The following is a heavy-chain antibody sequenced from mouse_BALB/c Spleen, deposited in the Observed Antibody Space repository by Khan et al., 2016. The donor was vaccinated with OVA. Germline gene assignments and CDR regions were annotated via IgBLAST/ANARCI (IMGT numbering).Heavy chain of an antibody. CDR2: ISGDSHTI. D-gene: IGHD1-3*01. Sequence: EVELVESGGDLVQPGGSRKLSCVASGFTFSSFGMHWIRQAPEKGLEWVAYISGDSHTIYYADTVKGRFPISRDNPKNTLFLQMTSLRSEDMAMYYCTRSYINGYYFDQWGQGTTLTVSS. J-gene: IGHJ2*01. CDR3: TRSYINGYYFDQ. V-gene: IGHV5-17*02. CDR1: GFTFSSFG.